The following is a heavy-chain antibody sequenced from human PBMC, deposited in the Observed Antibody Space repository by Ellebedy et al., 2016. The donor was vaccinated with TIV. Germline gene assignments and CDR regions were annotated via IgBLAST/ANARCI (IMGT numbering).Heavy chain of an antibody. V-gene: IGHV3-64*01. D-gene: IGHD6-13*01. CDR1: GYIFXSFS. J-gene: IGHJ3*01. Sequence: GESLKISCEAAGYIFXSFSMHWVRHSPGKGLEYVSAISYNGGREYYANSVKDRFTISRDDSKNTLYLLMGSLRPEDMAVYYCARVSAAGTCAYYVWGRGTMVTVSS. CDR2: ISYNGGRE. CDR3: ARVSAAGTCAYYV.